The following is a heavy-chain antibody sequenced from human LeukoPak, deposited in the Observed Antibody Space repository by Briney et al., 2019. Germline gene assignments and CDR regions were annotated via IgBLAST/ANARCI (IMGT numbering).Heavy chain of an antibody. V-gene: IGHV4-4*07. Sequence: SETLSLTCTVSGGSISSYYWSWIRQPAGKGLEWIGRVYANDNTNYTPSLKGRVTMAGDTSKNQFSLTLTSVTAADTAVYYCARGGNRYFDYWGQGTLVTVST. CDR3: ARGGNRYFDY. J-gene: IGHJ4*02. D-gene: IGHD2/OR15-2a*01. CDR1: GGSISSYY. CDR2: VYANDNT.